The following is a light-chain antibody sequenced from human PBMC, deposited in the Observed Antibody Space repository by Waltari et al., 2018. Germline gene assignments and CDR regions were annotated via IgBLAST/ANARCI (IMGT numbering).Light chain of an antibody. CDR2: AAS. Sequence: DIQLTQSPSFLSASVGDRVTITCRASQGISSYLAWYQQKPGKAAKLLIYAASTLQSGVPSRFSGSGSGTEFTLTISSLQPEDFATYYCQQLNSYSFTFGPGTKVDIK. CDR1: QGISSY. CDR3: QQLNSYSFT. V-gene: IGKV1-9*01. J-gene: IGKJ3*01.